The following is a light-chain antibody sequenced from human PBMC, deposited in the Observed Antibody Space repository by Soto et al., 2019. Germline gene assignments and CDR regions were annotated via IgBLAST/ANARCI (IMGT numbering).Light chain of an antibody. Sequence: EIVLTQSPGTLSLSPGERATLSCRASQNINSRYLAWYQQKPGQAPRLLIYGTSSRATGIPDRFSGSGSGTDFTLTISRLEPEYFAVYYCQQFGSSPGFTFGPGTKVDI. CDR2: GTS. J-gene: IGKJ3*01. CDR1: QNINSRY. CDR3: QQFGSSPGFT. V-gene: IGKV3-20*01.